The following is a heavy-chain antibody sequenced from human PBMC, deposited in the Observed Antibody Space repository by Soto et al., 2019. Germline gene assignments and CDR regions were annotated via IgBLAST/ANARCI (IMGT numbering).Heavy chain of an antibody. CDR3: ARSQGSSTSLEIYFYYCYGMDV. CDR2: IIPISGTA. CDR1: GGTFSSYA. J-gene: IGHJ6*02. Sequence: QVQLVQSGAEVKKPGSSVKVSCKASGGTFSSYAISWVRQAPGQGLEWMGGIIPISGTANYAQKFQGRVTITADESTSTAYMGLSSLRSEDTAVSYCARSQGSSTSLEIYFYYCYGMDVLGQGTTVTVSS. D-gene: IGHD2-2*01. V-gene: IGHV1-69*01.